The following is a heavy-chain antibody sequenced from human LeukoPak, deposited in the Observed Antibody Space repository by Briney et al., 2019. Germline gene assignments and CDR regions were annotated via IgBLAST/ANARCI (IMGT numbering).Heavy chain of an antibody. V-gene: IGHV4-59*11. Sequence: PSGTLSLTCSVSGASISSQFWSWVRQPPGKRPEYIGYMSYSGNTNYNPSLKSRVTISLDTSKNQFSLKLSSLTAADTAVYYCARFSSGSNWFDAWGQGTLVTVSS. CDR1: GASISSQF. J-gene: IGHJ5*02. CDR2: MSYSGNT. CDR3: ARFSSGSNWFDA.